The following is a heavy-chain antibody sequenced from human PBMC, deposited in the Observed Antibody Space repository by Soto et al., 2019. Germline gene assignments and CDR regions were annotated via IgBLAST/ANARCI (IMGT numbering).Heavy chain of an antibody. CDR2: IIPILGIA. CDR3: ARLGIAVAAEFDY. V-gene: IGHV1-69*02. Sequence: GASVKVSCKASGGTFSSYTISWVRQAPGQGLEWMGRIIPILGIANYAQKFQGRVTITEDKSTSTAYMELSSLRSEDTAVYYCARLGIAVAAEFDYWGQGTLVTVSS. CDR1: GGTFSSYT. D-gene: IGHD6-19*01. J-gene: IGHJ4*02.